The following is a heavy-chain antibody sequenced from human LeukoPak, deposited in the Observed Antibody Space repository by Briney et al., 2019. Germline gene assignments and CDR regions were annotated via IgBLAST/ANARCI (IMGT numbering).Heavy chain of an antibody. CDR1: GFTFSSYA. CDR2: ISGSGGST. Sequence: GGSLRLSCAASGFTFSSYAMSWVRQAPGKGLEWVSAISGSGGSTYYADSVKGRFTISRDNSKNTLYLQMNSLRAEDTAVYYYAKDQGYCSSTSCSSFDYWGQGTLVTVSS. D-gene: IGHD2-2*01. CDR3: AKDQGYCSSTSCSSFDY. J-gene: IGHJ4*02. V-gene: IGHV3-23*01.